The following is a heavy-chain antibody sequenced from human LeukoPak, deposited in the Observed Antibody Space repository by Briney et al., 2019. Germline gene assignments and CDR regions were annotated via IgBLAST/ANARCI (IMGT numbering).Heavy chain of an antibody. V-gene: IGHV3-74*01. CDR1: GFTFSSYW. J-gene: IGHJ4*02. D-gene: IGHD4-23*01. CDR2: INSDGSST. CDR3: AREGYGGYHDY. Sequence: GGSLRLSCAASGFTFSSYWMHWVRQAPGKGLVWVSRINSDGSSTSYADSVKGRFTISRDNAKNTLYLQMNSLRAEDTAVYYCAREGYGGYHDYWGQGTLVTVSS.